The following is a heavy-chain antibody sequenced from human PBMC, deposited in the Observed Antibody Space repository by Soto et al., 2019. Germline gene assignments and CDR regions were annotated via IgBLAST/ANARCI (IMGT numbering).Heavy chain of an antibody. Sequence: PGGSLRLSCAASGFTFSSYAMHWVRQAPGKGLEWVAVISYDGSNKYYADSVKGRFTISRDNSKNTLYLQMNSLRAEDTAVYYCARDVYGDYQFRFDYWGQGTLVTVSS. CDR1: GFTFSSYA. CDR2: ISYDGSNK. J-gene: IGHJ4*02. CDR3: ARDVYGDYQFRFDY. V-gene: IGHV3-30-3*01. D-gene: IGHD4-17*01.